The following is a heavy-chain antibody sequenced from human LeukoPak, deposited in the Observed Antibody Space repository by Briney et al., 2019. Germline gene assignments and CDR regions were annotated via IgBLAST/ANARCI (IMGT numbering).Heavy chain of an antibody. CDR2: INPNSGGT. V-gene: IGHV1-2*02. CDR3: ARVEWGDDAFDI. D-gene: IGHD3-16*01. Sequence: ASVKVSCKASGYTFTGYYMHWVRQAPGQGLEWMGWINPNSGGTNYAQKFQGRVTMTRDTSISTAYMELSRLRSDDTAVYYCARVEWGDDAFDIWGQGTMVTVSS. CDR1: GYTFTGYY. J-gene: IGHJ3*02.